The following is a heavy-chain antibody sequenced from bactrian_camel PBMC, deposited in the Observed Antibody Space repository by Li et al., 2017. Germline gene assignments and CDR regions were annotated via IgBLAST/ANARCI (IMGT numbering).Heavy chain of an antibody. J-gene: IGHJ4*01. Sequence: VQLVESGGGVVQPGGSLRLSCTSSTFTVTAYNMYWVRQAPGKGVEWVSTISQTGRLTTYADTVKGRFTISRDNSKLSDNSEVTMWLSMNSLKPEDSAMYYCAADLCAGWELSTGWRATDRFAYWGQGTQVTVS. D-gene: IGHD5*01. CDR2: ISQTGRLT. V-gene: IGHV3S40*01. CDR1: TFTVTAYN. CDR3: AADLCAGWELSTGWRATDRFAY.